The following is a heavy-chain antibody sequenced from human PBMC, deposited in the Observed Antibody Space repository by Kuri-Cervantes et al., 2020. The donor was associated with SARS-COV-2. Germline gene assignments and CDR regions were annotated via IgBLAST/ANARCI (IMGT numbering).Heavy chain of an antibody. CDR3: VRDGDHWNFDY. CDR1: GFTFSDYY. CDR2: INPDGSYT. J-gene: IGHJ4*02. D-gene: IGHD1-1*01. V-gene: IGHV3-74*01. Sequence: GESLKISCAASGFTFSDYYMSWIRQAPGKGLVWVSRINPDGSYTNNADSVKGRFTLSRDNAKNMLFLQMNSLRAEDTAVYYCVRDGDHWNFDYWGQGTLVTVSS.